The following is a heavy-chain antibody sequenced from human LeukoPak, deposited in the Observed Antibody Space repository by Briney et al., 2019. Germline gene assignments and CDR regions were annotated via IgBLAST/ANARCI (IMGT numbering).Heavy chain of an antibody. Sequence: GFLGLFCAAPGFTLCRFGMSWVRQGPGEGLEWGSAISGGGGSTYYADSVKGRFTISRDNSKNTLYLQMNSLRGEDTAVYYCAKDQLTGSRSFYFDYWGQGTLVTVSS. CDR2: ISGGGGST. J-gene: IGHJ4*02. CDR3: AKDQLTGSRSFYFDY. V-gene: IGHV3-23*01. CDR1: GFTLCRFG. D-gene: IGHD2-8*02.